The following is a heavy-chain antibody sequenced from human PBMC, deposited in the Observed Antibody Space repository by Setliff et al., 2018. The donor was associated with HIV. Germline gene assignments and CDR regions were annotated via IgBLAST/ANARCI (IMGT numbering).Heavy chain of an antibody. V-gene: IGHV3-72*01. CDR3: TRDSRYYYDLSGGSCYHNFDY. J-gene: IGHJ4*02. D-gene: IGHD2-15*01. CDR1: GFTFSDHS. CDR2: SRNKANRYTT. Sequence: PGGSLRLSCAASGFTFSDHSMDWVRQAPGKGLEWVGRSRNKANRYTTEYAASVKGRFTISRDDSKSIVYLQMNSLRTEDTGVYYCTRDSRYYYDLSGGSCYHNFDYWGQGTLVTVSS.